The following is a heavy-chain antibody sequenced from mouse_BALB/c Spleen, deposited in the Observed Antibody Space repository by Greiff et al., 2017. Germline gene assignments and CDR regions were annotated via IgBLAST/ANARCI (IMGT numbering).Heavy chain of an antibody. CDR3: TSLFSTMITTGYAMDY. CDR2: ISSGGSYT. Sequence: EVQLVESGGGFVKPGGSLKLSCAASGFTFSSYTMSWVRPTPEKRLEWVATISSGGSYTYYPDSVKGRFTISRDNAKNTLYLQMSSLKSEDTAMYYCTSLFSTMITTGYAMDYWGQGTSVTVSS. V-gene: IGHV5-6-4*01. CDR1: GFTFSSYT. J-gene: IGHJ4*01. D-gene: IGHD2-4*01.